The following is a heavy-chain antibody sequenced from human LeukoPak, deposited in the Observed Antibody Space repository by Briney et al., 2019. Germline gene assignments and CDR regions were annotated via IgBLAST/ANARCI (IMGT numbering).Heavy chain of an antibody. Sequence: SVKVSCKASGGTFSSYAISWVRQAPGQGLEWMGRIIPIFGTANYAQKFQGRVTITTDESTSTAYMELSSLRSEDTAVYYCAREYFVGGYYFDYWGQGTLVTVSS. D-gene: IGHD2-21*01. CDR1: GGTFSSYA. V-gene: IGHV1-69*05. J-gene: IGHJ4*02. CDR2: IIPIFGTA. CDR3: AREYFVGGYYFDY.